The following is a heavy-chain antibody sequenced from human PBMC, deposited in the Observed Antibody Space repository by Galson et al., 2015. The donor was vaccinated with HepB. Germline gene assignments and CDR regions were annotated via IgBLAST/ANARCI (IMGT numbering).Heavy chain of an antibody. CDR1: GYTLTELS. D-gene: IGHD1-1*01. V-gene: IGHV1-24*01. J-gene: IGHJ4*02. Sequence: SVKVSCKVSGYTLTELSMHWVRQAPGKGLEWMGGFDPEDGETIYAQKFQGRVTMTEDTSTDTAYMELSSLRSEDTAVYYCAAEGAHLEWEGWKRRGFDYWGQGTLVTVSS. CDR3: AAEGAHLEWEGWKRRGFDY. CDR2: FDPEDGET.